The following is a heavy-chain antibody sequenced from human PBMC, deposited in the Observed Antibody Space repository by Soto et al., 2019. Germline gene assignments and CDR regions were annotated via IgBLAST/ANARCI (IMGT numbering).Heavy chain of an antibody. Sequence: QVQLVQSGAEVKKPGSSVKVSCKASGGTFSSYAISWVRQAPGQGLEWMGGIIPIFGTANYAQKFQGRVTITAEKSTSTAYMELSSLRSEDTAVYYCARGLNCSPTKRGGWFDPWGQGTLVTVSS. CDR3: ARGLNCSPTKRGGWFDP. J-gene: IGHJ5*02. D-gene: IGHD1-20*01. CDR1: GGTFSSYA. CDR2: IIPIFGTA. V-gene: IGHV1-69*06.